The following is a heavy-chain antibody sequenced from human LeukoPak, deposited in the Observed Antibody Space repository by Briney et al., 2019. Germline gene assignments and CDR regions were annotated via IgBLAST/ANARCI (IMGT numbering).Heavy chain of an antibody. J-gene: IGHJ4*02. V-gene: IGHV1-69*04. CDR2: IIPILGIA. CDR1: GGTSSSYA. Sequence: SVKVSCKASGGTSSSYAISWVRQAPGQGLEWMGRIIPILGIANYAQKFQGRVTITADKSTSTAYMELSSLRSEDTAVYYCARGEGVTMIANYWGQGTLVTVSS. CDR3: ARGEGVTMIANY. D-gene: IGHD3-22*01.